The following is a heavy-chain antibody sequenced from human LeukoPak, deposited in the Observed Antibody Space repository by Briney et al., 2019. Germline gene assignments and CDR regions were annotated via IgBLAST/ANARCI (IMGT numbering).Heavy chain of an antibody. Sequence: PSETLSLICTVSGGSISSYFLSWIRQPPGKGLEWIGYIYFSGSTNSNPSLKSRVTISVDTSKNQFSLKLSSVTAADTAVYYCSRHYHYVSSSLSHYWGQGTLVTVSS. V-gene: IGHV4-59*01. CDR2: IYFSGST. J-gene: IGHJ4*02. D-gene: IGHD3-10*02. CDR1: GGSISSYF. CDR3: SRHYHYVSSSLSHY.